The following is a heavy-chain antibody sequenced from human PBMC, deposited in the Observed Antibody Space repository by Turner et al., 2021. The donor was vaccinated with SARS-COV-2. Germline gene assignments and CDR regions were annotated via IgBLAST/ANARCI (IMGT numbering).Heavy chain of an antibody. Sequence: EVQLVESGGGLVKPGGSLRLSCAASGFTFSSYTMYWVRQAPGKGLGWVSSISSSSSYIYYADSVKGRFTISRDNAKNSLYLQMNSLRAEDTAVYYCARGTYYYDSSVYSGTNRFDPWGQGTLVTVSS. CDR2: ISSSSSYI. CDR1: GFTFSSYT. V-gene: IGHV3-21*01. CDR3: ARGTYYYDSSVYSGTNRFDP. D-gene: IGHD3-22*01. J-gene: IGHJ5*02.